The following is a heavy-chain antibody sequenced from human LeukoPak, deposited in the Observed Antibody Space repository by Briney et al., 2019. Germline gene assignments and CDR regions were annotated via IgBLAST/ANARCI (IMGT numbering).Heavy chain of an antibody. CDR1: GFTVSSNY. CDR2: IYSGGRT. CDR3: ARESGSYYGVTLDY. J-gene: IGHJ4*02. V-gene: IGHV3-66*01. D-gene: IGHD1-26*01. Sequence: PGGSLRLSCAASGFTVSSNYMSWVRRAPGKGLEWVSVIYSGGRTEYADSVKGRFTISRDNSKNTLYLQMNSLRAEDTAVYYCARESGSYYGVTLDYWGQGTLVTVSS.